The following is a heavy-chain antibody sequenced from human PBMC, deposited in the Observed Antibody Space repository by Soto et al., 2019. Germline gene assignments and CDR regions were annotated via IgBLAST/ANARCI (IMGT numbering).Heavy chain of an antibody. CDR2: ITSDGRST. J-gene: IGHJ6*02. V-gene: IGHV3-74*01. Sequence: EVQLVESGGGLVQPGGSLRLSCVGSGFSFSDDWMHWLRRAPGKGLEWVSRITSDGRSTTYADSVKGRFTISRDNAKNTLYMQMNSLRVEDTAVYDCARQSGMDVWGQGTTVTVSS. CDR3: ARQSGMDV. CDR1: GFSFSDDW.